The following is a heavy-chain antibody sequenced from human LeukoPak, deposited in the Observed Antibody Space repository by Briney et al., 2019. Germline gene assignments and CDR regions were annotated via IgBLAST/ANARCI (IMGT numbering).Heavy chain of an antibody. V-gene: IGHV4-39*01. D-gene: IGHD7-27*01. CDR2: ISYSGTN. CDR3: ASLGTLRS. Sequence: PSETLSLTCTVSGDSVSSSSYYWGWLRQPPGKGLEWIGSISYSGTNYNNPSLKSRVIISIDTSKNQFSVKLTSVTAADTAMYYCASLGTLRSWGQGTLVTVSS. J-gene: IGHJ5*02. CDR1: GDSVSSSSYY.